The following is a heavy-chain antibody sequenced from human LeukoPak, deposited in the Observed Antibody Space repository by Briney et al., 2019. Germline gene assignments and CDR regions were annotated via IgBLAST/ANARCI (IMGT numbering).Heavy chain of an antibody. J-gene: IGHJ4*02. CDR3: ARVRPELRYFDWYYFDY. CDR2: IYYSGST. Sequence: SETLSLTCTVSGGSISSYYWSWIRQPPGKGLEWIGYIYYSGSTNYNPSLKSRVTISVDTSKNQFSLKLSSVTAADTAVYYCARVRPELRYFDWYYFDYWGQGTLVTVSS. D-gene: IGHD3-9*01. CDR1: GGSISSYY. V-gene: IGHV4-59*01.